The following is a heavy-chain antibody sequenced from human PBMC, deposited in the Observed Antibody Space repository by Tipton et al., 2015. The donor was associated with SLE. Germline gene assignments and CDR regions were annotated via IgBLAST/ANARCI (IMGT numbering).Heavy chain of an antibody. D-gene: IGHD2-2*01. CDR3: AREGRYPYYYYYMDV. CDR1: GGSISSYY. J-gene: IGHJ6*03. CDR2: IYTSGST. V-gene: IGHV4-4*07. Sequence: TLSLTCTVSGGSISSYYWSWIRQPAGKGLERIGRIYTSGSTNYNPSLKSRVTMSVDTSKNQFSLKLSSVTAADTAVYYCAREGRYPYYYYYMDVWGKGTTVTVSS.